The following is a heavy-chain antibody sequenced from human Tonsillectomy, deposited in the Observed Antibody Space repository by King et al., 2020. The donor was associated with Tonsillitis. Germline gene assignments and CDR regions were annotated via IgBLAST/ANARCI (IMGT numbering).Heavy chain of an antibody. J-gene: IGHJ5*02. V-gene: IGHV3-21*01. CDR2: ISSGSSYI. CDR3: ARASMAAAADPGGGCFDP. D-gene: IGHD6-13*01. Sequence: VQLVESGGGLVKPGRSLRLSCAAAGFTFSSYSMNWVRQAPGKGLEWVASISSGSSYIYYADSVKGRFTISRDNAKNSLYLQMNSLRAEDTAVYYCARASMAAAADPGGGCFDPWGQGTLVTVSS. CDR1: GFTFSSYS.